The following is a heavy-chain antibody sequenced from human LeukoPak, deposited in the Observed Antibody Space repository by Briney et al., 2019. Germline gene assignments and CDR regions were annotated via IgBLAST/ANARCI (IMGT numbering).Heavy chain of an antibody. CDR3: ARAVGATNNAFDI. J-gene: IGHJ3*02. V-gene: IGHV1-2*02. D-gene: IGHD1-26*01. CDR2: INPNSGGT. CDR1: GYTFTGYY. Sequence: ASVKVSCKASGYTFTGYYMHWVRQAPGQGLEWMGWINPNSGGTNYAQKFQGRVTMTRDTSISTAYMELSGLRSDDTAVYYCARAVGATNNAFDIWGQGTMVTVSS.